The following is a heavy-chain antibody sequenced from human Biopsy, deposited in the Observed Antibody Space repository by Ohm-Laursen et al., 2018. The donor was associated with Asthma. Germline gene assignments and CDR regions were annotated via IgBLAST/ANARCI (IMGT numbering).Heavy chain of an antibody. CDR1: GFSFGSFG. J-gene: IGHJ4*02. V-gene: IGHV3-30*03. D-gene: IGHD3-3*01. CDR2: ISSDGRYE. CDR3: ASRGGDFWSGYYMDY. Sequence: SLRLSCAASGFSFGSFGMHWVRQVPGKGPEWVALISSDGRYEYYADSVKGRFTISRDNPMKRLYLQMSSLTAEDTAVYYCASRGGDFWSGYYMDYWGQGTLVT.